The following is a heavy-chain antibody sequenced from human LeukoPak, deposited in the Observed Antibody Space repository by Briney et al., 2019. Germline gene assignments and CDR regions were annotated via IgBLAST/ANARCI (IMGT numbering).Heavy chain of an antibody. Sequence: PGGSLRLSCAAPGFIFSSYSMNWVRQAPGKGLEWVSSISSSSSYIDYADSVKGRFTISRDNAKSSLYLQMNSLRAEDTAVYYCAREYGGFDYWGQGTLVTVSS. CDR2: ISSSSSYI. CDR3: AREYGGFDY. J-gene: IGHJ4*02. CDR1: GFIFSSYS. D-gene: IGHD4-23*01. V-gene: IGHV3-21*01.